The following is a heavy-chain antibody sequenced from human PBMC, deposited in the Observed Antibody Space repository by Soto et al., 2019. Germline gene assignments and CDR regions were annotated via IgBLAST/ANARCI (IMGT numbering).Heavy chain of an antibody. Sequence: QVQLVQSGAEVKKPGASVKVSCKASGYTLTSYYLHWVRQAPGQGPEWMGIINPSGGITNDAQKFQDRATMTSDTSTSRVYRELSSLRSEDTAVYYCARGISTTRYYYYYGMDVWGQGTTVTVSS. D-gene: IGHD2-2*01. J-gene: IGHJ6*02. CDR2: INPSGGIT. CDR1: GYTLTSYY. CDR3: ARGISTTRYYYYYGMDV. V-gene: IGHV1-46*01.